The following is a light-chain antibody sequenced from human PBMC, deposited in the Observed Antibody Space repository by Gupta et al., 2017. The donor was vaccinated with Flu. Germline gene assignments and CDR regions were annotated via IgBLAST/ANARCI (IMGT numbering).Light chain of an antibody. V-gene: IGLV1-44*01. CDR2: SNN. CDR3: AAWDDSLIGV. CDR1: SSNIGSNT. J-gene: IGLJ1*01. Sequence: QSVLTQPPSASGTPGQRVTISCSGSSSNIGSNTVNWYQQLPGTAPKLLIYSNNQRPSGVPDRFSGSNSGTSASLAISGLQSEDEADYYCAAWDDSLIGVFGTGTKVTVL.